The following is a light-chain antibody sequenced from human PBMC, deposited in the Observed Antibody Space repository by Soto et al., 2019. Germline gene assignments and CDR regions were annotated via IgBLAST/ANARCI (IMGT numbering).Light chain of an antibody. CDR3: QQLSHYPYT. Sequence: DIQLTQSPSFLSASVEDRVTISCRATSAISIPLAWYQQEPGKPPKLLIYDSSTLQTGVPSRFTGSGSGRKFTLTISGLQFGDFATYFCQQLSHYPYTFGQGTKLEI. CDR2: DSS. V-gene: IGKV1-9*01. CDR1: SAISIP. J-gene: IGKJ2*01.